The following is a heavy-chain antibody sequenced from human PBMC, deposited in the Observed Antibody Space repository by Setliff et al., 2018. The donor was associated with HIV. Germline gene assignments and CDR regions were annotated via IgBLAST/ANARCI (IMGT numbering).Heavy chain of an antibody. V-gene: IGHV1-69*13. CDR2: IIPIFGTT. Sequence: LVKVSCKASGYSFARYGISWVRQAPGQGLEWMGGIIPIFGTTNYAQKFQGRVSITADESTSTTYMELSSLRSDDTAVYYCARGRATYHASDIWGQGTMVTVSS. J-gene: IGHJ3*02. CDR3: ARGRATYHASDI. CDR1: GYSFARYG.